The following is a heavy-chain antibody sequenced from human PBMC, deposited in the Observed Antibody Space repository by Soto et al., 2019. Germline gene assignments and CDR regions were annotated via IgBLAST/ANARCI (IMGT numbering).Heavy chain of an antibody. V-gene: IGHV3-11*01. CDR3: ARMGPRAARPSY. CDR2: VSSSGTTI. D-gene: IGHD6-6*01. CDR1: GFTFSDYD. J-gene: IGHJ4*02. Sequence: QVQLVESGGGLVKPGGSLRLSCAASGFTFSDYDMSWIRQAPGKGLEWVSFVSSSGTTIYYADSGKGRFTISRDNAKNSLYLQMNSLRAEETAVYYCARMGPRAARPSYWGQGTLVTVSS.